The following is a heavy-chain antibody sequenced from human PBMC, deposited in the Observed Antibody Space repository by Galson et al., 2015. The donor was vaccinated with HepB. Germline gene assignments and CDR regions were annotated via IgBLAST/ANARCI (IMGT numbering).Heavy chain of an antibody. CDR3: AKDRAYYAPRGAFDI. J-gene: IGHJ3*02. V-gene: IGHV3-23*01. CDR1: RFTFSDYA. D-gene: IGHD2-2*01. Sequence: SLRLSCAGSRFTFSDYAMSWVRQAPGKGLEWVSTISGSGSSIYYADSVQGRFTISRDNSNNTLYLQMNSLRAEDTAVYYCAKDRAYYAPRGAFDIWGQGTMVTVSS. CDR2: ISGSGSSI.